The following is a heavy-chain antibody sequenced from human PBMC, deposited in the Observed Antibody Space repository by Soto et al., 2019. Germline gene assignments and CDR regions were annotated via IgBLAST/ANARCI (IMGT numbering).Heavy chain of an antibody. Sequence: SVKVSCKASGGTFSSYAISWVRQAPGQGLEWMGGIIPIFGTANYAQKFQGRVTITADESTSTAYMELSSLRSEDTAVYYCARAGQQLVQVNWFDPWGQGTLVTVSS. V-gene: IGHV1-69*13. CDR2: IIPIFGTA. CDR1: GGTFSSYA. J-gene: IGHJ5*02. CDR3: ARAGQQLVQVNWFDP. D-gene: IGHD6-6*01.